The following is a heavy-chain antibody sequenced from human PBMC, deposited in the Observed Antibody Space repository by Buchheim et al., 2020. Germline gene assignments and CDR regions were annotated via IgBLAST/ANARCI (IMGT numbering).Heavy chain of an antibody. J-gene: IGHJ6*02. CDR3: AKAPSSTYYYGMDV. D-gene: IGHD2-2*01. CDR2: ISGSVGST. V-gene: IGHV3-23*01. CDR1: GFTFSSYA. Sequence: EVQLLESGGGLVQPGGSLRLSCAASGFTFSSYAMNWVRQAPGKGLEWVSSISGSVGSTHYADSVKGRFTISRDNSKNTRYLQMNSLRAEDTAVYYCAKAPSSTYYYGMDVWGQGTT.